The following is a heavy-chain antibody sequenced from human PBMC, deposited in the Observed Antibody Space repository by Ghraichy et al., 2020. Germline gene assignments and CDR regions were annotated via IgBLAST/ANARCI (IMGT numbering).Heavy chain of an antibody. CDR3: AKDTRRIIVVVPSPID. V-gene: IGHV3-23*01. CDR1: GFTFSSYA. Sequence: GGSLRLSCAASGFTFSSYAMSWVRQAPGKGLEWVSAISGSGGSTYYADSVKGRFTISRDNSKNTLYLQMNSLRAEDTAVYYCAKDTRRIIVVVPSPIDWGQGTLVTVSS. CDR2: ISGSGGST. J-gene: IGHJ4*02. D-gene: IGHD2-2*02.